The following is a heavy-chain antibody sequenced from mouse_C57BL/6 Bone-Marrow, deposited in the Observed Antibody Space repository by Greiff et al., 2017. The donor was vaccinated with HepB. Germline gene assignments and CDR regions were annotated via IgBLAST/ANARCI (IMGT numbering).Heavy chain of an antibody. V-gene: IGHV5-12*01. D-gene: IGHD2-1*01. Sequence: DVKLVESGGGLVQPGGSLKLSCAASGFTFSDYYMYWVRQTPEKRLEWVAYISNGGGSTYYPDTVKGRFTISRDNAKNTLYLQMSRLKSEDTAMYYCAREVIYTYWYFDVWGTGTTVTVSS. CDR2: ISNGGGST. CDR3: AREVIYTYWYFDV. J-gene: IGHJ1*03. CDR1: GFTFSDYY.